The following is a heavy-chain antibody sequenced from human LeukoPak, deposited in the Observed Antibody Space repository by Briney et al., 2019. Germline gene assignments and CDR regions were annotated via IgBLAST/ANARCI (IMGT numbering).Heavy chain of an antibody. Sequence: AGGSLRLSCAASGFTFRNYVIHWVRQAPGKGLEWVAVTSSDLNVKLYADSVKGRFTISRDNSRSTLYLQMNSLRPEDTAIYYCARVGGVTATWGAFDIWGQGTMVTVSS. CDR3: ARVGGVTATWGAFDI. CDR2: TSSDLNVK. V-gene: IGHV3-30-3*01. J-gene: IGHJ3*02. CDR1: GFTFRNYV. D-gene: IGHD2-21*02.